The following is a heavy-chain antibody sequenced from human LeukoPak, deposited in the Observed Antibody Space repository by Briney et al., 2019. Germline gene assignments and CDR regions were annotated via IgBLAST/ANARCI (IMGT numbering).Heavy chain of an antibody. CDR2: IWYDGSNK. J-gene: IGHJ4*02. V-gene: IGHV3-33*03. D-gene: IGHD3-3*01. CDR1: GFTFSSYG. Sequence: GGSLRLSCAASGFTFSSYGMHWVRQAPGKGLEWVAVIWYDGSNKYYADSVKGRFTISRDNTMNSLYLQMSSLRAEDTAVYYCATDRGWRTSGYYLYYFEYWGQGTLVTFSS. CDR3: ATDRGWRTSGYYLYYFEY.